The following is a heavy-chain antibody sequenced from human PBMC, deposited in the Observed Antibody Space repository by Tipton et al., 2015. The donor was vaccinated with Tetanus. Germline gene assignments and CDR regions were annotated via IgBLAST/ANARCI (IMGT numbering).Heavy chain of an antibody. CDR2: IYYSGGT. D-gene: IGHD3-10*01. CDR3: ARSFRPSRMTMIRGALGYFDF. V-gene: IGHV4-30-4*01. CDR1: GDSFSSDDYS. Sequence: TLSLTCTVSGDSFSSDDYSWNWIRQPPGGGLEWIGYIYYSGGTYYNPSLRSRLPMSADTSKSQFSLRLTSVTAADTAVYYCARSFRPSRMTMIRGALGYFDFWGQGTLVAVSS. J-gene: IGHJ4*02.